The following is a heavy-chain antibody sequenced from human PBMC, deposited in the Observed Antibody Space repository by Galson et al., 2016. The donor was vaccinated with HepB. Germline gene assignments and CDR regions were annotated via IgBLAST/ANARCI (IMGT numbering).Heavy chain of an antibody. CDR2: INPSSGGT. Sequence: SVKVSCKASGYTFAGYYIHWVRQAPGQGLEWIGWINPSSGGTNYAQKFQGRVTMTRDTSISTAYLELSRLTSDDTAVYYCARGDDYSNLSDLWGRGTLVPVS. V-gene: IGHV1-2*02. D-gene: IGHD4-11*01. J-gene: IGHJ2*01. CDR3: ARGDDYSNLSDL. CDR1: GYTFAGYY.